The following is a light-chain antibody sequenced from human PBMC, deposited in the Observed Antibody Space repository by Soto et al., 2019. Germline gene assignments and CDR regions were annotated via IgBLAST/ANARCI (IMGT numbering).Light chain of an antibody. CDR1: SSDVGGYNY. CDR3: SSYAGSNIL. Sequence: QSALTQPPSASGSPGQSVTISCTGTSSDVGGYNYVSWYQQHPVKAPKLMIYEVSKRPSGVPDRFSGSKSGNTASLTVSGLQAEDEADYYCSSYAGSNILFGGGTMLTVL. CDR2: EVS. V-gene: IGLV2-8*01. J-gene: IGLJ2*01.